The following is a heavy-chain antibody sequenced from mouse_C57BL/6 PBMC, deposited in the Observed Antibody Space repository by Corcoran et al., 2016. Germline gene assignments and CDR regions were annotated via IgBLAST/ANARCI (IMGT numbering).Heavy chain of an antibody. J-gene: IGHJ2*01. CDR2: INPNNGGF. CDR3: ARKDYYGSFDY. D-gene: IGHD1-1*01. V-gene: IGHV1-26*01. Sequence: EVQLQQSGPELVKPGASVKKSCKASGYTFTDYYMTWVKQSHGKSLEWIGDINPNNGGFSYNQKFKGKATLTVDKSSNTAYMELRSLTSEDSAVYYCARKDYYGSFDYWGQGTTLTVSS. CDR1: GYTFTDYY.